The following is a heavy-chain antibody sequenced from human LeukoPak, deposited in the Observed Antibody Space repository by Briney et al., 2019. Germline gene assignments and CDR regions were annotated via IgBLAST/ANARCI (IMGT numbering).Heavy chain of an antibody. J-gene: IGHJ6*03. CDR1: GGSFSGYY. D-gene: IGHD7-27*01. Sequence: RASETLSLTCAVYGGSFSGYYWSWLRQPPGKGLEWIGEINHSGSTNYNPSLKSRVTISVDASKNQFSLKLSSVTAADTAVYYCARGLGLGIFNYYYYMDVWGKGTTVTVSS. CDR2: INHSGST. CDR3: ARGLGLGIFNYYYYMDV. V-gene: IGHV4-34*01.